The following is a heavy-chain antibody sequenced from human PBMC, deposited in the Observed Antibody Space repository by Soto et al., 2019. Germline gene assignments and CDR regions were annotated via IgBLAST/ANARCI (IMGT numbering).Heavy chain of an antibody. V-gene: IGHV3-11*01. CDR3: ARDLFEDIVVVVAATDAFDI. J-gene: IGHJ3*02. Sequence: KPGGSLRLSCAASGFTFSDYYMSWIRQAPGKGLEWVSYISSSGSTIYYADSVKGRFTISRDNAKNSLYLQMNSLRAEDTAVYYCARDLFEDIVVVVAATDAFDIWGQGTMVTVSS. D-gene: IGHD2-15*01. CDR1: GFTFSDYY. CDR2: ISSSGSTI.